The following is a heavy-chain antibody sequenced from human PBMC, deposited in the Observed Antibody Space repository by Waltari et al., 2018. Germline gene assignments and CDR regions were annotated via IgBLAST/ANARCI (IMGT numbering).Heavy chain of an antibody. Sequence: QLQLQESGPGLVKPSETLSLTCTVSGGSISSSSYYWGWIRQPPGKGLEWIGSIYYSGSTYYNPSLKSRVPISVDTAKNQFSLKLSPVTAADTAVYYCARERAVAGYAEDFQHWGQGTLVTVSS. CDR3: ARERAVAGYAEDFQH. J-gene: IGHJ1*01. CDR2: IYYSGST. D-gene: IGHD6-19*01. V-gene: IGHV4-39*07. CDR1: GGSISSSSYY.